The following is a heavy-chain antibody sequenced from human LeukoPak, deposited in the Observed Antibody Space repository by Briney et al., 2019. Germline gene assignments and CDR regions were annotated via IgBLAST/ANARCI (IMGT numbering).Heavy chain of an antibody. Sequence: SEALSLTCTVSGDSISSGRYYWTWLRQPAGKALEWIGRIHTSGDTNYSPPLKSRVTISRDTSKNQFSLRLTSVAAADTAVYYCVRDWNGDYFDYWGQRTLVSVSS. D-gene: IGHD1-1*01. CDR3: VRDWNGDYFDY. CDR2: IHTSGDT. V-gene: IGHV4-61*02. CDR1: GDSISSGRYY. J-gene: IGHJ4*02.